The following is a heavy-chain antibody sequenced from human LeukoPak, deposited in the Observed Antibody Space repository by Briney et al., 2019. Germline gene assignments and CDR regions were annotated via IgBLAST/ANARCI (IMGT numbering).Heavy chain of an antibody. CDR1: GFTFSSYG. CDR3: ARDDGSYYYDSSGQYHALADY. Sequence: PGGSLRLSCAASGFTFSSYGMHWVRQAPGKGLEWVAVISYDGSNKYYADSVKGRFTISRDNAKKSLYLQMDSLRAEDTAVYYCARDDGSYYYDSSGQYHALADYWGQGTLVTVSS. J-gene: IGHJ4*02. V-gene: IGHV3-30*03. CDR2: ISYDGSNK. D-gene: IGHD3-22*01.